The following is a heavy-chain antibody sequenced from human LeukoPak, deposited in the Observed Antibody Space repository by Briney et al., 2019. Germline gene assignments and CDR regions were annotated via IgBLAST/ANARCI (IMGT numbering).Heavy chain of an antibody. CDR3: VKADYDILTGYLDY. J-gene: IGHJ4*02. CDR2: IGTSSTTI. D-gene: IGHD3-9*01. Sequence: GGSLRLSCAASGFTFSSYTMNWVRQPPGKGLEWVSNIGTSSTTIYYADSVKGRFTISRDNAKNSLYLQMNSLRADDTAVYYCVKADYDILTGYLDYWGQGTLVTVSS. CDR1: GFTFSSYT. V-gene: IGHV3-48*01.